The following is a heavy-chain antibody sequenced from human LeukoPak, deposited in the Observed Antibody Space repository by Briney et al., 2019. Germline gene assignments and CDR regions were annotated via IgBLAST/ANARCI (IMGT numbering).Heavy chain of an antibody. CDR3: ARDYDILTGFYAFDI. Sequence: SETLSLTCAVYGGSFSGYYWSWIRQPPGKGLEWIGEINHSGSTNYNPSLKSRVTISVDTSKNQFSLKLSSVTAADTAVYYCARDYDILTGFYAFDIWGQGTMVTVSS. J-gene: IGHJ3*02. CDR2: INHSGST. D-gene: IGHD3-9*01. CDR1: GGSFSGYY. V-gene: IGHV4-34*01.